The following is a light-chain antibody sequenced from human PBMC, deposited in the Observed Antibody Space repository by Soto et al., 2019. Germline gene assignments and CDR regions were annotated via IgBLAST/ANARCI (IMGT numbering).Light chain of an antibody. CDR3: QQYGSSPWT. V-gene: IGKV3-20*01. Sequence: EIVLTQSPGTLSLSPGERATLSCRASQSVSSSYLAWDQQKPGQAPRLFIYGASSRATGIPDRFSGSGSGTDFTLTISRLEPEDFAVYYCQQYGSSPWTFGQGTKVEIK. J-gene: IGKJ1*01. CDR1: QSVSSSY. CDR2: GAS.